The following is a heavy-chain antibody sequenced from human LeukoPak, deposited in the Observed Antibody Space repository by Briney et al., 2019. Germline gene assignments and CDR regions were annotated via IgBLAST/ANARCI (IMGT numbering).Heavy chain of an antibody. CDR3: ARETSLAGFASGLGFNY. D-gene: IGHD6-19*01. CDR1: GASISGWY. CDR2: IYGSGYT. J-gene: IGHJ4*02. V-gene: IGHV4-59*01. Sequence: SETLSLTCTVSGASISGWYWSWIRKPPGKGLEWIGYIYGSGYTNYNPSLKSRVTMSIDTSKNHFSLNLTSVTAADTATYYCARETSLAGFASGLGFNYWGQGILVTVSS.